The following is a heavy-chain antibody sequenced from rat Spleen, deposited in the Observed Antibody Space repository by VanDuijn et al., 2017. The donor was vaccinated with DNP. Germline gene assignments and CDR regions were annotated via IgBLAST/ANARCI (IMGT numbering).Heavy chain of an antibody. CDR2: ITNSGGSI. CDR3: TNADY. CDR1: GFTFSNYG. V-gene: IGHV5-27*01. Sequence: EVQLVESGGGFVQPGRSLKLSCAASGFTFSNYGMAWVRQAPTTGLEWVASITNSGGSIYYRDSLKGRITISRDNAKSTLYPQMDSLRSEDTATYYCTNADYWGQGVMVTVSS. J-gene: IGHJ2*01.